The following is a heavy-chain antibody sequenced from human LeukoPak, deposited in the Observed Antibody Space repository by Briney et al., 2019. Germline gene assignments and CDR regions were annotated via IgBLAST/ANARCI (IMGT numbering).Heavy chain of an antibody. CDR1: GDSISGNHY. V-gene: IGHV4-61*02. J-gene: IGHJ4*02. D-gene: IGHD3-10*01. CDR2: IFTSGNS. CDR3: ARESATSGSTD. Sequence: SETLSLTCTVSGDSISGNHYWNWIRPPPGKGLEWIGRIFTSGNSNYNPSLTSRVTISLDTSKDQFSLRLSSVTAADTAFYYCARESATSGSTDWGQGTLVTVSS.